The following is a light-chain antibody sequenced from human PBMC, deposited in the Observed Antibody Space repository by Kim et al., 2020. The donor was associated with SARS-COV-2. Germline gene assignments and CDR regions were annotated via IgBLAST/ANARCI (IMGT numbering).Light chain of an antibody. V-gene: IGLV3-19*01. CDR1: SLRSYY. CDR3: NSRDSSGNHHV. J-gene: IGLJ1*01. CDR2: GKN. Sequence: SSELTQDPAVSAALGQTVRITCQGDSLRSYYASWYQQKPGQAPVLVIYGKNNRPSGMPDRFSGSSSGNTASLTITGAQAEDEADYYCNSRDSSGNHHVFGTGTKVTVL.